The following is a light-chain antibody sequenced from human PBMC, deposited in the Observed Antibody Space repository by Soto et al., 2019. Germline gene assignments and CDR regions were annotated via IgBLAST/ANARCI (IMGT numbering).Light chain of an antibody. CDR3: QQYNNWPS. V-gene: IGKV3-15*01. J-gene: IGKJ1*01. CDR1: QSVSSN. Sequence: EIVMTQSPAPLSVSPGERATLSCRASQSVSSNLAWYKQKPGQAPMLLIYGASTRATGIPARFSGSGSGTEFPLTISSLQSEDFAVYYCQQYNNWPSFGQGTKVEIK. CDR2: GAS.